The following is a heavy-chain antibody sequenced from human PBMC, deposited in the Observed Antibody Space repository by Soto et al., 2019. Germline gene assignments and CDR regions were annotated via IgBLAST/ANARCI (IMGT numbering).Heavy chain of an antibody. CDR2: IYYSGST. CDR1: GGSISSSSYY. V-gene: IGHV4-39*07. CDR3: ARESVAASVAFDI. Sequence: SETLSLTCTVSGGSISSSSYYWGWIRQPPGKGLEWIGSIYYSGSTNYNPSLKSRVTISVDTSKNQFSLKLSSVTAADTAVYYCARESVAASVAFDIWGQGTMVTVSS. J-gene: IGHJ3*02. D-gene: IGHD6-19*01.